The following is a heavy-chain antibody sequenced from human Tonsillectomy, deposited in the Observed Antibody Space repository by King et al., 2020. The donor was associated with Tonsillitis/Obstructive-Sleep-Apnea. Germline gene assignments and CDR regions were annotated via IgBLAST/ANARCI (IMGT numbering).Heavy chain of an antibody. CDR2: IYPGDSGT. D-gene: IGHD1-26*01. CDR3: ARSGSSSFAPYLGSFDI. Sequence: QLVQSGAEVKKPGESLKISCTGSGYTFNNFWIAWVRQMPGKGLDWMGIIYPGDSGTRYSPSFQGKVTMAADKSISTAYLQGCNLKASDTAMYYCARSGSSSFAPYLGSFDIGGQGTRVTVS. V-gene: IGHV5-51*01. CDR1: GYTFNNFW. J-gene: IGHJ3*02.